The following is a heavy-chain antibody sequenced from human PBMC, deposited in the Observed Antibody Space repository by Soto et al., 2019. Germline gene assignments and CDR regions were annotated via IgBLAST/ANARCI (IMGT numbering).Heavy chain of an antibody. D-gene: IGHD3-22*01. CDR2: INHRGTT. V-gene: IGHV4-34*01. CDR1: GGSFSDYY. Sequence: TSETLSLTCAVYGGSFSDYYWSWIRQPPGKGLEWIGEINHRGTTNYNPSLRSRVIISLDTSKNQFSLKLSSVTAADTALYYCARVKYEVVRFFMEFSGMDVWGQGTTVTVS. CDR3: ARVKYEVVRFFMEFSGMDV. J-gene: IGHJ6*02.